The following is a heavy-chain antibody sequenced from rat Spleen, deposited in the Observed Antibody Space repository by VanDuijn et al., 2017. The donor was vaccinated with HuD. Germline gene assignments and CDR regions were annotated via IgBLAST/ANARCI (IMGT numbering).Heavy chain of an antibody. Sequence: EVQLVESDGGLVQPGRSLKLSCAASGFTFSDYYMAWVRQAPKKGLEWVASISYEGSSTYYGDSVKGRFTISRDNTKSTLYLQMNSLRSEDTATYYCARHRSYFDYWGQGVMVTVSS. D-gene: IGHD1-5*01. V-gene: IGHV5-22*01. J-gene: IGHJ2*01. CDR3: ARHRSYFDY. CDR1: GFTFSDYY. CDR2: ISYEGSST.